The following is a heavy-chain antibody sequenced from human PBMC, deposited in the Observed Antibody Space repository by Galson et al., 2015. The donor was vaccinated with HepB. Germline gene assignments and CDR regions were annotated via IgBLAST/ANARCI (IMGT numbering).Heavy chain of an antibody. J-gene: IGHJ4*02. CDR3: ATPYCSSTSCYGYYFDY. CDR1: GYTLTELS. D-gene: IGHD2-2*01. Sequence: SVKVSCKVSGYTLTELSMHWVRQAPGKGLEWMGGFDPEDGETIYAQKFQGRVTMTEDTSTDTAYMELSSLRSEDTAVYYCATPYCSSTSCYGYYFDYWGQGTLVTVSS. V-gene: IGHV1-24*01. CDR2: FDPEDGET.